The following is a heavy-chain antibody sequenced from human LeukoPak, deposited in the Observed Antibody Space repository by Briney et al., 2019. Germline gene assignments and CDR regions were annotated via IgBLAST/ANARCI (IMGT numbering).Heavy chain of an antibody. D-gene: IGHD6-13*01. CDR2: IKQDGSEK. CDR1: GFTFSKYW. J-gene: IGHJ6*02. Sequence: GGSLRLSCAASGFTFSKYWMHWVRQAPGKGLEWVANIKQDGSEKYYVDSVKGRFTISRDNAKNSLYLQMNSLRAEDTAVYYCARGNSSSWFGYYYYYGMDVWGQGTTVTVSS. CDR3: ARGNSSSWFGYYYYYGMDV. V-gene: IGHV3-7*04.